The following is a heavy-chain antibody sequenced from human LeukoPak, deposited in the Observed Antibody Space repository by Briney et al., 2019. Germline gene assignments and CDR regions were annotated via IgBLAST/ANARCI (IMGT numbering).Heavy chain of an antibody. J-gene: IGHJ4*02. CDR3: ARTRRDGPFDY. CDR2: ISAYNGNT. D-gene: IGHD5-24*01. Sequence: ASVKVSCKASGYTFTSYGISWVRQAPGQGLEWMGWISAYNGNTNYAQKLQGRVTMTTDTSTSTAYMELSSLRSEDTAVYYCARTRRDGPFDYWGQGTLVTVSS. V-gene: IGHV1-18*01. CDR1: GYTFTSYG.